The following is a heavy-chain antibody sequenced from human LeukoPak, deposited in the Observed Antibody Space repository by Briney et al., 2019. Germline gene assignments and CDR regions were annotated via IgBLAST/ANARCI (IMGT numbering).Heavy chain of an antibody. Sequence: GGSLRLSCAASGFTFSSYWISWVRQAPGKGLEWVANIKQDGSEKYYVDSVKGRFTISRDNAKNSLYLQMNSLRAEDTAVYYCARDQGVTVHYYYYGMDVWGQGTTVTVSS. CDR2: IKQDGSEK. J-gene: IGHJ6*02. V-gene: IGHV3-7*01. CDR3: ARDQGVTVHYYYYGMDV. D-gene: IGHD3-10*01. CDR1: GFTFSSYW.